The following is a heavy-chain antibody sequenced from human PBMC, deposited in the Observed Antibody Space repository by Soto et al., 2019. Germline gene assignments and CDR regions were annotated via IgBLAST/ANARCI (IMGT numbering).Heavy chain of an antibody. Sequence: QVQLVQSGAAVKKPGSSVKVSCKASGGTFSSYAISWVRQAPGQGLEWMGGIIPIFGTANYAQKFQGRVTITADESTSTAYMELSSLRSEDTAVYYCARHIVVVVAATVYYYYGMDVWGQGTTVTVSS. D-gene: IGHD2-15*01. CDR1: GGTFSSYA. J-gene: IGHJ6*02. CDR2: IIPIFGTA. CDR3: ARHIVVVVAATVYYYYGMDV. V-gene: IGHV1-69*12.